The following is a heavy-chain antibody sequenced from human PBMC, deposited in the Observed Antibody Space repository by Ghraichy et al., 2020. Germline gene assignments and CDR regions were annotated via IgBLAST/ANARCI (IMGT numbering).Heavy chain of an antibody. Sequence: ETLSLTCTVSGGSISSNNYYWGWIRQPPGKGLEWIGNIFYSGSTYHNPSLQSRVTMSVDTSKNQFSLKLSSVTAADTAVYYCARTYGDYIWGYYYGMDVWGQWTTVTVSS. CDR3: ARTYGDYIWGYYYGMDV. CDR1: GGSISSNNYY. V-gene: IGHV4-39*01. D-gene: IGHD4-17*01. CDR2: IFYSGST. J-gene: IGHJ6*02.